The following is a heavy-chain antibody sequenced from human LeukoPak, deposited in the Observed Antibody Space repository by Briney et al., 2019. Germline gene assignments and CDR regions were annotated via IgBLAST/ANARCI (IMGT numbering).Heavy chain of an antibody. D-gene: IGHD3-10*01. CDR2: IYYSGST. V-gene: IGHV4-61*01. Sequence: SETLSLTCTVSGGSVSSGSYYWSWIRQPPGKGLEWIGYIYYSGSTNYNPSLKSRVTISVDTSKNQFSLKLSSVTAADTAVYYRARAFRGPEFDPWGQGTLVTVSS. J-gene: IGHJ5*02. CDR1: GGSVSSGSYY. CDR3: ARAFRGPEFDP.